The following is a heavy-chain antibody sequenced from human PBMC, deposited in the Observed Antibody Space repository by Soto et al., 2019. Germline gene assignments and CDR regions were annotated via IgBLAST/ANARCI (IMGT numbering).Heavy chain of an antibody. CDR1: GFTFSSYW. Sequence: GESLKISCAASGFTFSSYWMSWVRQAPGKGLEWVANIKQDGSEKYYVDSVKGRFTISRDNAKNSLYLQMNSLRAEDTAVYYCARDHTAMVTYCYYYGMDVWGQGTTVTVSS. V-gene: IGHV3-7*01. CDR3: ARDHTAMVTYCYYYGMDV. CDR2: IKQDGSEK. D-gene: IGHD5-18*01. J-gene: IGHJ6*02.